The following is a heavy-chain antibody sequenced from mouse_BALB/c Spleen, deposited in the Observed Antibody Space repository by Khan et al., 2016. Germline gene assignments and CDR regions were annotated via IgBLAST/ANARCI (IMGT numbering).Heavy chain of an antibody. CDR3: ARYGNYAY. J-gene: IGHJ3*01. CDR2: IDPANGNT. CDR1: GFNIKDTY. V-gene: IGHV14-3*02. D-gene: IGHD2-1*01. Sequence: VQLQQSGAELVKPGASVKLSCTASGFNIKDTYMHWVKQRPEQGLEWIGRIDPANGNTKYDPKFQGKATITADTSSNTAYLPLSSLTSEDTAVYYCARYGNYAYWCQEGLVTVAA.